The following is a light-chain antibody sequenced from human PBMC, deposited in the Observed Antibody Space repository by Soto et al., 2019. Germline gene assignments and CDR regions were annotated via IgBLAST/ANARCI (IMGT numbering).Light chain of an antibody. CDR3: QQYGSSPPFT. CDR2: GAS. J-gene: IGKJ2*01. Sequence: EIVLTQSPGTLSSSPGERATLSCRASQSVSSRYLAWYQQKPGQAPRLLMYGASNRATGIPDRFSGSGSGTDFTLTISRLEPEDFAVYFCQQYGSSPPFTFGQGTKVEIK. CDR1: QSVSSRY. V-gene: IGKV3-20*01.